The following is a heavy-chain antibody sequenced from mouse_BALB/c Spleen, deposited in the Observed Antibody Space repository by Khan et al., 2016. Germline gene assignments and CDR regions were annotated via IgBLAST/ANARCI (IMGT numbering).Heavy chain of an antibody. CDR2: FYPYNGDT. D-gene: IGHD4-1*01. CDR1: GYTFTDYN. Sequence: VQLQQSGPELVKPGASVKISCKASGYTFTDYNMHWVKQSHGKSLEWIGFFYPYNGDTGYKQNFKTKATLTVDISSSTAYMELRSLTSEDSAVYYCARSLGRHYFFDVWGAGTTVTVSS. V-gene: IGHV1S29*02. J-gene: IGHJ1*01. CDR3: ARSLGRHYFFDV.